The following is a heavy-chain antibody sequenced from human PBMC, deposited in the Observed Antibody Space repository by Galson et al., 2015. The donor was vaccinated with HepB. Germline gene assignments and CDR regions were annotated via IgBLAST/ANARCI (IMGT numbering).Heavy chain of an antibody. D-gene: IGHD3-16*01. CDR3: ARTSTLRFFESPFDS. CDR2: IRSGGHTI. V-gene: IGHV3-48*01. J-gene: IGHJ4*02. Sequence: SLRLSCAASGFTFSAYSMNWVRQAPGKGLEWLSYIRSGGHTIYYADSVKGRFTIPRDDAENSLYLQMNSLRVEDTAVYYCARTSTLRFFESPFDSWGQGTLVTVSS. CDR1: GFTFSAYS.